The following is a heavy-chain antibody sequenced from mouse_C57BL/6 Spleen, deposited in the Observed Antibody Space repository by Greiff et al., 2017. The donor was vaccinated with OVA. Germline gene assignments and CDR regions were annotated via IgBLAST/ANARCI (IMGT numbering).Heavy chain of an antibody. CDR1: GYTFTSYW. D-gene: IGHD2-1*01. CDR2: IDPSDSET. J-gene: IGHJ1*03. V-gene: IGHV1-52*01. CDR3: ARSRYGNYDWYFDF. Sequence: QVQLKQPGAELVRPGSSVKLSCKASGYTFTSYWMHWVKQRPIQGLEWIGNIDPSDSETHYNQNFKDKATLTVDKSSSTAYMQLSSLTSEDSAVYYCARSRYGNYDWYFDFWGTGTTVTVSS.